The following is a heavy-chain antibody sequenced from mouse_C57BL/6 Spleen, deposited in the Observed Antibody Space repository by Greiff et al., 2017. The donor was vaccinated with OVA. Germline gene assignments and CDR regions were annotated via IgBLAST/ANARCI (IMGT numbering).Heavy chain of an antibody. V-gene: IGHV1-54*01. J-gene: IGHJ3*01. Sequence: LVESGAELVRPGTSVKVSCKASGYAFTNYLIEWVKQRPGQGLEWIGVINPGSGGTNYNEKFKGKATLTADKSSSTAYMQLSSLTSEDSAVYFCARSGWGAYWGQGTLVTVSA. D-gene: IGHD1-1*02. CDR3: ARSGWGAY. CDR2: INPGSGGT. CDR1: GYAFTNYL.